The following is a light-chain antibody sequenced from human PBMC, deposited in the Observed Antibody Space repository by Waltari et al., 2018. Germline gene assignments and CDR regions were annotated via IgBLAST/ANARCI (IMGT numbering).Light chain of an antibody. V-gene: IGLV2-14*01. CDR1: SSDVGGYNY. J-gene: IGLJ2*01. CDR2: EVS. CDR3: SSYTSSSTLVV. Sequence: QSALTQPASVSGSPGQSITISCTGTSSDVGGYNYVSWYQQHPGKAPKLMIYEVSNRPSGVSNRFSGYKSGNTASLTISGLQAEDKADYYCSSYTSSSTLVVFGGGTKLTVL.